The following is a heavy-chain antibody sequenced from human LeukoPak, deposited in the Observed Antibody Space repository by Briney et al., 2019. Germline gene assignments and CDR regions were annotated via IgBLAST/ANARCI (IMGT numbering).Heavy chain of an antibody. CDR1: GDSVSSNSAA. Sequence: SQTLSLTCAISGDSVSSNSAAWNWIRQSPSRGLEWLGRTYYRSKWYNDYAVSVKSRITINPDTSKNQFSLKLSSVTAADTAVYYCARGGYDSSGLQIVYYYYGMDVWGQGTTVTVSS. D-gene: IGHD3-22*01. J-gene: IGHJ6*02. V-gene: IGHV6-1*01. CDR2: TYYRSKWYN. CDR3: ARGGYDSSGLQIVYYYYGMDV.